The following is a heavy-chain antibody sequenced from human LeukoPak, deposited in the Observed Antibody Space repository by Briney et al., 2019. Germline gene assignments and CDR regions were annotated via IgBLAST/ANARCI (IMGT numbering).Heavy chain of an antibody. CDR3: ARDQYCSSTSCYPSNWFDP. CDR1: GGSISSYY. J-gene: IGHJ5*02. D-gene: IGHD2-2*01. CDR2: IYTSGST. Sequence: SETLSLTCTVSGGSISSYYWSWIRQPAGKGLEWIGRIYTSGSTNYNPSLKSRVTMSVDTSKNQFSLKLSSVTAADTAVYYCARDQYCSSTSCYPSNWFDPWGQGTLVTVPS. V-gene: IGHV4-4*07.